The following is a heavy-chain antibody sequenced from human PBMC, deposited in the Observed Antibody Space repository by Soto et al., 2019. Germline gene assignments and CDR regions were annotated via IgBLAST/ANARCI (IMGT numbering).Heavy chain of an antibody. J-gene: IGHJ4*02. V-gene: IGHV3-23*01. CDR2: IRGVAGST. CDR3: VKGAWLDY. CDR1: GFTFSTFD. Sequence: GGSLRLSYTASGFTFSTFDMTWVRQAPGKGLEWVSLIRGVAGSTHYADSVKGRFTISKDNSKNMLYLEMNSLRGDDTAVYFCVKGAWLDYWGQGSMVTVSS.